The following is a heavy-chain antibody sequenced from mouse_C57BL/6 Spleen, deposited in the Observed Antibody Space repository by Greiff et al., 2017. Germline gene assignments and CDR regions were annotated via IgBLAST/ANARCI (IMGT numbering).Heavy chain of an antibody. CDR1: GYTFTDYY. Sequence: EVKLQQSGPELVKPGASVKISCKASGYTFTDYYMNWVKQSHGKSLEWIGDINPNNGGTSYNQKFKGKATLTVDKSSSTAYMELRSLTSEDSAVYYCARGAIYYVNFDYWGQGTTLTVSS. V-gene: IGHV1-26*01. J-gene: IGHJ2*01. CDR3: ARGAIYYVNFDY. D-gene: IGHD2-1*01. CDR2: INPNNGGT.